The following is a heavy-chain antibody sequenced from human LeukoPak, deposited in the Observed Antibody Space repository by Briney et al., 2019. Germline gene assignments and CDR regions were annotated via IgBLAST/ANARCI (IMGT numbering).Heavy chain of an antibody. D-gene: IGHD3-22*01. J-gene: IGHJ5*02. CDR1: GCSIRSSGYY. CDR2: IYYSGST. Sequence: SETLSLTCTVSGCSIRSSGYYWGWLRQPPGKGLEWIGSIYYSGSTSYTPSLKSRVTMTVDTSQNQFSLKLSSVTAADTAVYYCARNASTMIVPGGWFDPWGQGTLVTVSS. CDR3: ARNASTMIVPGGWFDP. V-gene: IGHV4-39*01.